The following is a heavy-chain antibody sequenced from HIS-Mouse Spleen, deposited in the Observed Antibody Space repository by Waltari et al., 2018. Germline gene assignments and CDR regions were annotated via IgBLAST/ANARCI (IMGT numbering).Heavy chain of an antibody. Sequence: QLQLQESGPGLVKPSETLSLTCTVSGGSISSSSYYWGWIRQPPGKGLEWIGSIYYSGSTHYNPSLKSRVTISVDTSKNQFSLKLSSVTAADTAVYYCARDMGGNYYYYYGMDVWGQGTTVTVSS. J-gene: IGHJ6*02. CDR2: IYYSGST. V-gene: IGHV4-39*07. CDR3: ARDMGGNYYYYYGMDV. CDR1: GGSISSSSYY.